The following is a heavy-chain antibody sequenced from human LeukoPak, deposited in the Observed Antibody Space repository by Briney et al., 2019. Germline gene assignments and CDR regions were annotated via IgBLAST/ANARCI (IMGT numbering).Heavy chain of an antibody. J-gene: IGHJ4*02. CDR1: GFTFDDYA. CDR2: ISWNSGSI. Sequence: PGRSLRLSCAASGFTFDDYAMHWVRQAPGKGLEGVSGISWNSGSIGYADSVKGRFTISRDNAKNSLYLQMNSLRAEDMALYYCAKDLGRYYGSGSYSIWGQGTLVTVSS. CDR3: AKDLGRYYGSGSYSI. D-gene: IGHD3-10*01. V-gene: IGHV3-9*03.